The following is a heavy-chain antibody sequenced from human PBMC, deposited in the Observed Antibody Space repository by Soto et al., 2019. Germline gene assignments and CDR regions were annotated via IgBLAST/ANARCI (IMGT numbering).Heavy chain of an antibody. Sequence: EVQLVESGGGLVKPGGSLRLSCAASGFSISSAWMNWVRQAPGKGLEWVCRIKNKTQGETTYYPAPVKGRFTISRDASENTLYLQMTSLKMEDTAVYYCTTGSVEGYWGEGTLVTVSS. V-gene: IGHV3-15*07. J-gene: IGHJ4*02. CDR3: TTGSVEGY. CDR2: IKNKTQGETT. D-gene: IGHD3-3*01. CDR1: GFSISSAW.